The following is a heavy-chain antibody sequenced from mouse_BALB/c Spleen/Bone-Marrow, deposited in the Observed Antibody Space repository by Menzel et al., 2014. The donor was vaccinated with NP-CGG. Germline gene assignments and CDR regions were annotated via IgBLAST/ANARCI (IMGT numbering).Heavy chain of an antibody. D-gene: IGHD2-3*01. CDR1: GFDFSRYW. V-gene: IGHV4-1*02. CDR2: INPESNTI. Sequence: EVQLVESGGGLVQPGGSLKLSCAASGFDFSRYWTSWVRQAPGKGLQWIGEINPESNTINYTPSLKDKFIISRDNAKNTLYLQMSKVRSEDTALYCCARLGYYGLFAYWGQGTLVTVSA. CDR3: ARLGYYGLFAY. J-gene: IGHJ3*01.